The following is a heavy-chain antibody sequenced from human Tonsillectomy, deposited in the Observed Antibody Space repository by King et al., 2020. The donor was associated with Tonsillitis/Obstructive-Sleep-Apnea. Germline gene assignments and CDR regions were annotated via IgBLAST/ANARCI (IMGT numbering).Heavy chain of an antibody. CDR2: ISSSISTI. CDR3: ARDRDYGDYVRGHAFDI. CDR1: GFTFSSYS. V-gene: IGHV3-48*02. D-gene: IGHD4-17*01. J-gene: IGHJ3*02. Sequence: VQLVESGGGLVQPGGSLRLSCAASGFTFSSYSMNWVRQAPGKGLEWVSYISSSISTIYYADSVKGRFTISRDNAKNSLYLQMNSLRDEDTAVYYCARDRDYGDYVRGHAFDIWGQGTMVTVSS.